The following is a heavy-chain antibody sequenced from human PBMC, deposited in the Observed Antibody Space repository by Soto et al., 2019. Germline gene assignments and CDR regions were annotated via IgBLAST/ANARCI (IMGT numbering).Heavy chain of an antibody. D-gene: IGHD6-19*01. CDR2: VHPGNSGT. Sequence: PGESLKISCKGSGYSFTSYWIAWVRQMPGKGLEWMGIVHPGNSGTKYSPSFQGQVTISADKSISTAYLQWSSLKASDTAMYFCARHRAVAGMPDYYYDMDVWGQGTTVTVSS. J-gene: IGHJ6*02. V-gene: IGHV5-51*01. CDR3: ARHRAVAGMPDYYYDMDV. CDR1: GYSFTSYW.